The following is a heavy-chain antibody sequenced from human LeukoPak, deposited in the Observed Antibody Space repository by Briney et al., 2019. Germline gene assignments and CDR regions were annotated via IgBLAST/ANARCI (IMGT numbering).Heavy chain of an antibody. Sequence: GGSLTLSCVASGFTFSTYAMTWVRQAPGKGLEWVSGIGSSGSTTHYADSVKGRFTISRDNSKNTLYLQMNSLRAEDTAVYYCASGYCSGGHCYSVYFQHWGQGTLVTVSA. D-gene: IGHD2-15*01. J-gene: IGHJ1*01. V-gene: IGHV3-23*01. CDR1: GFTFSTYA. CDR2: IGSSGSTT. CDR3: ASGYCSGGHCYSVYFQH.